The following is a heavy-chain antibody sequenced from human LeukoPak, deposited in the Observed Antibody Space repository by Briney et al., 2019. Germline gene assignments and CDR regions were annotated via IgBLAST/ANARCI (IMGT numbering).Heavy chain of an antibody. D-gene: IGHD1-1*01. CDR1: GFTFSRYG. CDR2: IRYDGSNK. CDR3: AKDTPTTGYHLDS. V-gene: IGHV3-30*02. Sequence: GGSLRLSCAASGFTFSRYGMHWVRQAPGKGLEWLAFIRYDGSNKYYADSVKGRFTITRDNSKNTLYLQMNSLRAEDTAVYYCAKDTPTTGYHLDSWGQGTLVTVSS. J-gene: IGHJ4*02.